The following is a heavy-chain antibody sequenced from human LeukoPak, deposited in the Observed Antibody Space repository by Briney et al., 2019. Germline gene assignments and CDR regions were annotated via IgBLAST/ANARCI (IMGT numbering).Heavy chain of an antibody. D-gene: IGHD1-26*01. CDR2: ITSSGTYI. V-gene: IGHV3-21*01. Sequence: GGSLELSCATSGFTFNNYNMNWVRQAPGRALEWVSSITSSGTYIFYADSVKGRFTISRDNAKNSLYLQMNSLGPEDTAVYYCARDPYSGNYGNYYYYMDVWGKGTTVTISS. CDR1: GFTFNNYN. J-gene: IGHJ6*03. CDR3: ARDPYSGNYGNYYYYMDV.